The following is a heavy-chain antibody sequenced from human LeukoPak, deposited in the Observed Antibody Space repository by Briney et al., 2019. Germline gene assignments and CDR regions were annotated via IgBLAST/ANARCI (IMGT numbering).Heavy chain of an antibody. J-gene: IGHJ5*02. D-gene: IGHD3-10*01. CDR3: ARDLHYYGSGP. Sequence: VSGISGTSSFMYYGDSVKGRFTVSRDNAKNSLYLQMESLRVEDTAVYYCARDLHYYGSGPWGQGTLVTVSS. V-gene: IGHV3-21*01. CDR2: ISGTSSFM.